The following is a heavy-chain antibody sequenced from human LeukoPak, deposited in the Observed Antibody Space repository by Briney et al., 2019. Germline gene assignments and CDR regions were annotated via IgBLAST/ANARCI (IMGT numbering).Heavy chain of an antibody. CDR1: GFTFSSFS. CDR2: ISYDGSNK. D-gene: IGHD3-10*01. Sequence: PGGSLRLSCAASGFTFSSFSMIWVRQAPGKGLEWVAVISYDGSNKYYADSVKGRFTISRDNSKNTLYLQMNSLRAEDTAVYYCARDADKKTYYYGSGSYWIYYYYGMDVWGQGTTVTVSS. J-gene: IGHJ6*02. V-gene: IGHV3-30*03. CDR3: ARDADKKTYYYGSGSYWIYYYYGMDV.